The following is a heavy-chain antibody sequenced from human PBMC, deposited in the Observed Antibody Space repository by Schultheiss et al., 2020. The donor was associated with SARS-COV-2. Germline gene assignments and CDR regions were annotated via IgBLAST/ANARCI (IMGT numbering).Heavy chain of an antibody. CDR1: GGSFSGYY. V-gene: IGHV4-34*01. J-gene: IGHJ5*02. D-gene: IGHD4-17*01. CDR2: INHSGST. Sequence: SETLSLTCAVYGGSFSGYYWSWIRQPPGKGLEWIGEINHSGSTNYNPSLKSRVTISVDRSKNQFSLRLSSVTAADTAVYYCARGPTVTTYRWFDPWGQGTLVTVSS. CDR3: ARGPTVTTYRWFDP.